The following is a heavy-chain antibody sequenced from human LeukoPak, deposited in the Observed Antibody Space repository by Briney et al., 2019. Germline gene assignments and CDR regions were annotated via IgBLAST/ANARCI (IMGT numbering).Heavy chain of an antibody. CDR3: ARGRGYSYGTFDS. CDR2: IYHSGST. CDR1: GGSMSSYY. V-gene: IGHV4-59*01. Sequence: SETLSLTCTVSGGSMSSYYWSWLRQRPGMGLEWIAYIYHSGSTNYNPSLKSRVTISVDTSKNQFSLNLSSVTAADTAIYYCARGRGYSYGTFDSWGQGTLVTVSS. D-gene: IGHD5-18*01. J-gene: IGHJ4*02.